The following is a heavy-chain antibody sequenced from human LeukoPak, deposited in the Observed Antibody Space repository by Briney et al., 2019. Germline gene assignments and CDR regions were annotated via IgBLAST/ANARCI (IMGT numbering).Heavy chain of an antibody. CDR1: GYTFTMYY. J-gene: IGHJ3*02. V-gene: IGHV1-8*01. CDR2: MNPNSGNT. Sequence: GASVKVSCKASGYTFTMYYIHWVRQAPGQGLEWMGWMNPNSGNTGYAQKFQGRVTMTRNTSISTAYMELSSLRSEDTAVYYCARGAPGDNDAFDIWGQGTMVTVSS. D-gene: IGHD3-10*01. CDR3: ARGAPGDNDAFDI.